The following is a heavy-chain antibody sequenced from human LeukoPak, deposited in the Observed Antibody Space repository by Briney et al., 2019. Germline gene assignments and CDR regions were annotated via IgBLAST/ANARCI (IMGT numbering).Heavy chain of an antibody. V-gene: IGHV3-33*01. CDR2: IWYDGSNK. Sequence: GRSLRLSCAASGFTFSSYGMHWVRQAPGKGLEWVAVIWYDGSNKYYADSVKGRFTISRDNSKNTLYLQMNSLRAEDTAVYYCARGPGYYGSGRPFDYWGQGTLVTVSS. CDR3: ARGPGYYGSGRPFDY. CDR1: GFTFSSYG. J-gene: IGHJ4*02. D-gene: IGHD3-10*01.